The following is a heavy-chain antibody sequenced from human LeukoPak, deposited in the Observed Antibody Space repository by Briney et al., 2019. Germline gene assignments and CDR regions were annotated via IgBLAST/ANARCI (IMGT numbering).Heavy chain of an antibody. CDR2: IWYDGSNK. V-gene: IGHV3-33*01. CDR3: AINGDYETFDY. D-gene: IGHD4-17*01. J-gene: IGHJ4*02. Sequence: PGRSLRLSCAASGFTFSSYGMHWVRQAPGKGLEWVAVIWYDGSNKYYADSVKGRFTISRDNSKNTLYLQMNSLRAEDTAVYYCAINGDYETFDYWGQGTLVTVSS. CDR1: GFTFSSYG.